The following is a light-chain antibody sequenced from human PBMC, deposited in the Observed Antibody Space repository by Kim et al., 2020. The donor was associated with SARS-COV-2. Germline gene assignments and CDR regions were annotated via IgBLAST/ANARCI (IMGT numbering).Light chain of an antibody. CDR1: QSVSTN. V-gene: IGKV3-11*01. J-gene: IGKJ4*01. CDR3: QQRSNWPPALT. Sequence: PGERATLSCRASQSVSTNLAWYQQKPGQAPRLLIYDASNRATGVPARFSGSGSGTDFTLTISSLQSEDFAVYYCQQRSNWPPALTFGGGTKVDIK. CDR2: DAS.